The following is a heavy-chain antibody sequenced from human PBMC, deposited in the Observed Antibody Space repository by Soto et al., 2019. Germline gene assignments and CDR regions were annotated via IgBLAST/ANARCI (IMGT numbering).Heavy chain of an antibody. V-gene: IGHV4-30-4*01. CDR3: ARGRRIDYGDHTQRIFDY. CDR1: GGSISSGDYY. Sequence: SETLSLTCTVSGGSISSGDYYWSWIRQPPGKSLEWIGYIYYSGSTYYNPSLKSRVTISVDTSKNQFSLKLSSVTAADTAVYYCARGRRIDYGDHTQRIFDYWGQGTLVTVSS. D-gene: IGHD4-17*01. CDR2: IYYSGST. J-gene: IGHJ4*02.